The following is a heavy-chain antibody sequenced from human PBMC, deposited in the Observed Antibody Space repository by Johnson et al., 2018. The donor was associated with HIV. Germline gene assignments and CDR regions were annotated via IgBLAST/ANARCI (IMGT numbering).Heavy chain of an antibody. J-gene: IGHJ3*02. CDR3: ARCMMLYWRDAFDI. V-gene: IGHV3-20*04. D-gene: IGHD2-8*02. CDR2: ISWNSGSI. Sequence: VQLLESGGGVVRPGGSLRLSCAASGFTFDDYGMNWVRQAPGKGLAWVSGISWNSGSIGYADSVKGRFTISRDNAKNSLYLQMNSLRSEDTALYYCARCMMLYWRDAFDIWGQGTMVTVSS. CDR1: GFTFDDYG.